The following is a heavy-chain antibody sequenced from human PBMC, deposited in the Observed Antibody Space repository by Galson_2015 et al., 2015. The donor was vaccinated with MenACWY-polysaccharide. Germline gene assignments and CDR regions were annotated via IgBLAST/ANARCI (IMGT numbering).Heavy chain of an antibody. V-gene: IGHV4-31*11. CDR3: ARVPDHGDSGIYFER. CDR1: GASISSGPSY. J-gene: IGHJ1*01. CDR2: IYYTGST. Sequence: TLFLTCAVSGASISSGPSYWRWLRHRPGKGLEWIGNIYYTGSTYYTPSLRSSVTVTIDKYKNHFSMKRNSGTAADTAVYYCARVPDHGDSGIYFERWGQGILVTVSS. D-gene: IGHD4-17*01.